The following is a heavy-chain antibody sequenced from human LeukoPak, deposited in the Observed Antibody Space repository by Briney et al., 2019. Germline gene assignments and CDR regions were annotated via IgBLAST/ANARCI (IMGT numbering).Heavy chain of an antibody. Sequence: ASVKVSCKASGYTFTGYSMHWVRQAPGQGLEWMGWINPNSGGTNYAQKFQGRVTMTRDTSISTAYMELSRLRSDDTAVYYCAREQIGSYYYDSSGYGHYFDYWGQGTLVTVSS. V-gene: IGHV1-2*02. CDR3: AREQIGSYYYDSSGYGHYFDY. D-gene: IGHD3-22*01. CDR1: GYTFTGYS. CDR2: INPNSGGT. J-gene: IGHJ4*02.